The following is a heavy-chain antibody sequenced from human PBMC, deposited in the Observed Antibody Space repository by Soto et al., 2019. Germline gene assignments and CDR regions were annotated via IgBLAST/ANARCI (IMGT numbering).Heavy chain of an antibody. D-gene: IGHD6-6*01. CDR1: GFTFTNYW. V-gene: IGHV5-51*01. CDR3: VRQATEYKSKWFDP. Sequence: GESLKISCEVSGFTFTNYWIAWVRQMPGKGLEWMGGIYPADSQTRYIPTFQGQAAISADKSVNTAYLQWRSLKASDTAIYFCVRQATEYKSKWFDPWGQGTLVTVSS. J-gene: IGHJ5*02. CDR2: IYPADSQT.